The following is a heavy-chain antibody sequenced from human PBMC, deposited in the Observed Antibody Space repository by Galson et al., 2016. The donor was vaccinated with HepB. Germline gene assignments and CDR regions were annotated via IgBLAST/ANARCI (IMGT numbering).Heavy chain of an antibody. V-gene: IGHV3-53*01. CDR1: EFTVSNSY. CDR3: AQDQLDY. J-gene: IGHJ4*02. Sequence: SLRLSCAASEFTVSNSYMSWVRQAPGKGLEWLSLIYRDGTTFYADSVKGRFTISRDSSKNTLYLQMNSLRVEDTAVYYCAQDQLDYWGQGTLVTVS. CDR2: IYRDGTT.